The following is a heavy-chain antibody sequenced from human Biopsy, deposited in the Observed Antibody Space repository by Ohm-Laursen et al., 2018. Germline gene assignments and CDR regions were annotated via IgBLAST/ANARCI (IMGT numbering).Heavy chain of an antibody. CDR2: FAPENGKT. D-gene: IGHD1-1*01. V-gene: IGHV1-24*01. Sequence: ATVKIFCKVSGYAVTEFSMHWVRQAPGKGLEWMGGFAPENGKTIYAQKFQGRVTMTEDTSTDTAYMELSSLRSGDTAVYYCAADINVWNVNYWGQGTQVTVSS. J-gene: IGHJ4*02. CDR3: AADINVWNVNY. CDR1: GYAVTEFS.